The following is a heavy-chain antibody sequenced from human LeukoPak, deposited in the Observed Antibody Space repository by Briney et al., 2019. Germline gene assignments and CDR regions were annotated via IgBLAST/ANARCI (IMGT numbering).Heavy chain of an antibody. CDR3: ARWGGTTMDPRSP. V-gene: IGHV3-48*03. D-gene: IGHD1-1*01. CDR2: ISSSGSTI. J-gene: IGHJ5*02. Sequence: GGSLRLSCAASGFTFSSYEMNWVRQAPGKGLEWVSYISSSGSTIYYADSVKGRFTTSRDNAKNSLYLQMNSLRAEDTAVYYCARWGGTTMDPRSPWGQGTLVTVSS. CDR1: GFTFSSYE.